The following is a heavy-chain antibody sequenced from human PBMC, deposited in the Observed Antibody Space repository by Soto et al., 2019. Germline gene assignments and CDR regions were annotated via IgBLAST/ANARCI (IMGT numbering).Heavy chain of an antibody. J-gene: IGHJ4*01. D-gene: IGHD2-21*02. V-gene: IGHV2-5*02. CDR1: GFSLSTNGMG. CDR3: AQGRCEIDCYPIHFDN. Sequence: QITLRESGPSLVKPTQTLTLTCSVSGFSLSTNGMGVGWIRQPPGKALQWLALIHWADDKRYSPSLESSLSVTMASSKNQVVLTMTNLDPGDTATYFCAQGRCEIDCYPIHFDNWGHGTLITVSS. CDR2: IHWADDK.